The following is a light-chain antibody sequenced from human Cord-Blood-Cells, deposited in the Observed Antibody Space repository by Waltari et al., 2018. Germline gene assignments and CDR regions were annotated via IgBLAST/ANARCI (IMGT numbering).Light chain of an antibody. Sequence: AIQLTKSPSSLSASVGDRVTITCRASEGISSALTWYQQKPGKAPKLLIYDASSLASGVPSRFSGSGSGTDFTLTISSLQPEDFATYYCQQFNNYPYTFGQGTKLEIK. V-gene: IGKV1D-13*01. CDR2: DAS. J-gene: IGKJ2*01. CDR1: EGISSA. CDR3: QQFNNYPYT.